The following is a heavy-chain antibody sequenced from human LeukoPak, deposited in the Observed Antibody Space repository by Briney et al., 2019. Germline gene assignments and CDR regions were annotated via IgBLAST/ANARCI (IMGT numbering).Heavy chain of an antibody. J-gene: IGHJ4*02. CDR3: AKIRSGYYRSPFDY. CDR1: RLTFSNYL. CDR2: INTDGSST. V-gene: IGHV3-74*03. D-gene: IGHD3-3*01. Sequence: PGGSLRLSCEASRLTFSNYLMHWVRQAPGKGLMWVSSINTDGSSTTYADSVKGRFTVSRDNTKNTLYLQMNSLRAEDTAVYYCAKIRSGYYRSPFDYWGQGTLVTVSS.